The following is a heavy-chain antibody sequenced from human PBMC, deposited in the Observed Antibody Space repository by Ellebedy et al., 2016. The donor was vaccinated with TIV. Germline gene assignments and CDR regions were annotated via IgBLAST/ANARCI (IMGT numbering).Heavy chain of an antibody. D-gene: IGHD6-19*01. CDR3: ARAASAWFNDY. V-gene: IGHV1-2*02. J-gene: IGHJ4*02. CDR2: INPDNGGT. Sequence: ASVKVSCKASGYAFTSYYMHWVRQAPGQRLEWMGWINPDNGGTKYAQKFQGRVTMTRDTSITTAYMELSSLRSDDTAMYYCARAASAWFNDYWGQGTLVTVSS. CDR1: GYAFTSYY.